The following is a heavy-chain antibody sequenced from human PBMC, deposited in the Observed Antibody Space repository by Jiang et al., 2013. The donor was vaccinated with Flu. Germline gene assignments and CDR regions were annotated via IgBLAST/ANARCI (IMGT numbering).Heavy chain of an antibody. CDR3: AGEGLLGSIH. V-gene: IGHV4-30-4*01. D-gene: IGHD5-18*01. J-gene: IGHJ4*02. CDR1: GASISSGNHY. CDR2: IYYNGNT. Sequence: LTCTVSGASISSGNHYWSWIRQPPGKGLEWIGYIYYNGNTYYNPSLKSRVNISIDRSKNQFSLKLTSVTAADTAVYYCAGEGLLGSIHWGQGTLVAVSS.